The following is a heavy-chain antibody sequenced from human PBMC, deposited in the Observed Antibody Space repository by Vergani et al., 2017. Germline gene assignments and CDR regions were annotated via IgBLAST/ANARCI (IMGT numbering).Heavy chain of an antibody. J-gene: IGHJ4*02. V-gene: IGHV4-39*01. CDR1: GGSLSSSSYY. CDR3: ARPLGCGVVIK. CDR2: IYYSGST. D-gene: IGHD3-3*01. Sequence: QLQLQESGPGLVKPSETLSLTCTVSGGSLSSSSYYWGWIRQPPGKGLEWIGSIYYSGSTYYNPSLKSRVAISVDTSKNQFSLKLSSVTAADTAVYYCARPLGCGVVIKWGQGTLVTVSS.